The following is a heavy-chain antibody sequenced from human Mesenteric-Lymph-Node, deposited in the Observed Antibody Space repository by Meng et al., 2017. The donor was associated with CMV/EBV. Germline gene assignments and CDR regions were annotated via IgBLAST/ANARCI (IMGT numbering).Heavy chain of an antibody. J-gene: IGHJ5*02. CDR3: AREGELHQNWFDP. CDR2: ISAYNGDT. V-gene: IGHV1-18*01. CDR1: GYTFTNYS. Sequence: ASVKVSCKASGYTFTNYSITWVRQAPGQGLEWMGWISAYNGDTNYTQNLQGRVTMTTDTSTTTAYMELSRLRSDDTAVYYCAREGELHQNWFDPWGQGTLVTVSS. D-gene: IGHD1-26*01.